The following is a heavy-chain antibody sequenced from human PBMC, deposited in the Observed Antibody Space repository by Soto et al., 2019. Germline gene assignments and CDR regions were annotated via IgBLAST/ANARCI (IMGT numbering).Heavy chain of an antibody. D-gene: IGHD6-6*01. Sequence: QVQLVQSGAEEKKPGASVKVSCKASGYTFASYAMHWVRQAPGQRLEWMGWINAGNGNTKYSQKFQGRVTITRDTSASTAYMELSSLRSEDTAVYYCAREHSSLAGYYFDYWGQVTLVTVSS. V-gene: IGHV1-3*05. J-gene: IGHJ4*02. CDR2: INAGNGNT. CDR1: GYTFASYA. CDR3: AREHSSLAGYYFDY.